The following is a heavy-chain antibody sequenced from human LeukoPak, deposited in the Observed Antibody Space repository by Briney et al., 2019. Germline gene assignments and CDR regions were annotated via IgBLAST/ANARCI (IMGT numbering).Heavy chain of an antibody. CDR1: GGTFTSYA. Sequence: SVKVSCKASGGTFTSYAISWVRQAPGQGLEWMGGIIPIFGTANYAQKFQGRVTITADESTSTAYMELSSLRSEDTAVYYCTRGTSRLGYCSSGSCYTPPFDPWGQGTLVTVSS. V-gene: IGHV1-69*13. CDR3: TRGTSRLGYCSSGSCYTPPFDP. J-gene: IGHJ5*02. D-gene: IGHD2-15*01. CDR2: IIPIFGTA.